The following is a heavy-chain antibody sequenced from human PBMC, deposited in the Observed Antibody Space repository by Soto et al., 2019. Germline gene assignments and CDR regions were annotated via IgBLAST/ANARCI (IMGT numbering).Heavy chain of an antibody. V-gene: IGHV1-69*13. CDR1: GGTFSSYA. J-gene: IGHJ4*02. Sequence: SVKVSCKASGGTFSSYAISWVRLATGQGLEWMGGIIPIFGTANYAQKFQGRVTITADESTSTAYMELSSLRSEDTAVYYCARDPNPYYYDSSGYYYLLDYWGQGTLVTISS. CDR3: ARDPNPYYYDSSGYYYLLDY. CDR2: IIPIFGTA. D-gene: IGHD3-22*01.